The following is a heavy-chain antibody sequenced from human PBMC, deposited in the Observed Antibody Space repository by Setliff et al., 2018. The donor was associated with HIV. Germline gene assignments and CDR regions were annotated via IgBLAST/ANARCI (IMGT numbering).Heavy chain of an antibody. CDR3: ARVPFTTGFDY. J-gene: IGHJ4*02. Sequence: SETLSLTCTVSGDSIGRGGYYWGWIRQHPGKGLEWIGQIKPSGGVNYNPSLKSQITISGYTSKNHFSLKLSSVTAADTAVFYCARVPFTTGFDYWGQGILVTVSS. CDR2: IKPSGGV. V-gene: IGHV4-39*02. D-gene: IGHD3-3*01. CDR1: GDSIGRGGYY.